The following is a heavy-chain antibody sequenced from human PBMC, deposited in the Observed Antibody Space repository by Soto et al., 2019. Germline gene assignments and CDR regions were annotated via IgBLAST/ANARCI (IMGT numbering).Heavy chain of an antibody. CDR2: ISSSSSYI. CDR3: ARDRGWSLFDY. CDR1: GFTFSIYS. V-gene: IGHV3-21*01. Sequence: GGSLRLSCAASGFTFSIYSMNWVRQAPGKGLEWVSSISSSSSYIYYADSVKGRFTISRDNAKNTLYLQMNSLRAEDTAVYYCARDRGWSLFDYWGQGTLVTVSS. J-gene: IGHJ4*02. D-gene: IGHD6-19*01.